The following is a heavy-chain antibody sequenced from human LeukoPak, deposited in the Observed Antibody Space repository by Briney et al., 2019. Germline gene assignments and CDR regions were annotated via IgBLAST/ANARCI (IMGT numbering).Heavy chain of an antibody. CDR1: GGSIRSYY. Sequence: SETLSLTCTVSGGSIRSYYWSWIRQPPGKGLEWIGYIYYSGSTNYNPSLKSRVTISVDTSKNQFSLKLSSVTAADTAVYYCARGEMATTGPYYYYYMDVWGKGTTVTVSS. J-gene: IGHJ6*03. CDR3: ARGEMATTGPYYYYYMDV. CDR2: IYYSGST. D-gene: IGHD5-24*01. V-gene: IGHV4-59*01.